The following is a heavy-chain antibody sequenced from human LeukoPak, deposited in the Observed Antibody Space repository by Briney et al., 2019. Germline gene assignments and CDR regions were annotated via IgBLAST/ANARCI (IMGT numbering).Heavy chain of an antibody. J-gene: IGHJ3*02. V-gene: IGHV4-39*07. Sequence: SETLSLTCTVSGGSISSSSYYWGWIRQPPGKGLEWIGSIYYSGSTYYNPSLKSRVTISVDRSKNQFSLKLSSVTAADTAVYYCARVITIFGVVITDAFDIWGQGTMVTVSS. CDR3: ARVITIFGVVITDAFDI. D-gene: IGHD3-3*01. CDR1: GGSISSSSYY. CDR2: IYYSGST.